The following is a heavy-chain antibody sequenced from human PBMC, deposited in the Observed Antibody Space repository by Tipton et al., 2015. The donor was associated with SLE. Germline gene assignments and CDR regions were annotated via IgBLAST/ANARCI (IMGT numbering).Heavy chain of an antibody. Sequence: TLSLTCTVSGHSISNGDYYWSWSRQLPGKGLEWIGYIYLSGLTSYNPSLNNRVSISVDTSNSQFSLKLSSVTAADTAIYYCASVDDTVTTHFEHWGQGTLVTVSS. CDR2: IYLSGLT. J-gene: IGHJ4*02. D-gene: IGHD4-17*01. CDR1: GHSISNGDYY. CDR3: ASVDDTVTTHFEH. V-gene: IGHV4-31*03.